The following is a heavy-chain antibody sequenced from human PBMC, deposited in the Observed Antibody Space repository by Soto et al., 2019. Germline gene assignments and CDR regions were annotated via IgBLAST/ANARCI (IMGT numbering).Heavy chain of an antibody. CDR1: GFTFAKYA. Sequence: VQVLESGGGLVQPGGSLRLSCAVSGFTFAKYAMTWVRQAPGKGLEWVSSIIGGGDTRSADSVKGRFTISRDNSKNTLYLQMDSLRAEDTAVYYCGRDPNGDYIGAFDFWGQGTMVTVSS. V-gene: IGHV3-23*01. J-gene: IGHJ3*01. CDR2: IIGGGDT. D-gene: IGHD4-17*01. CDR3: GRDPNGDYIGAFDF.